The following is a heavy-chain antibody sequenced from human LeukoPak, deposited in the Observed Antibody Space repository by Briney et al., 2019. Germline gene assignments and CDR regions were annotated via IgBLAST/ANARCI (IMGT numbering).Heavy chain of an antibody. CDR3: ASELCVRGSGSYCPFDY. J-gene: IGHJ4*02. CDR1: GYTLTSYA. CDR2: INTNTGNP. V-gene: IGHV7-4-1*02. Sequence: ASVKVSCKASGYTLTSYAMNWVRQAPGQGLEWMGWINTNTGNPTYGQGFTGRFVFSLDTSVSTAYLQISSLKAEDTAVYYCASELCVRGSGSYCPFDYWGQGTLVTVSS. D-gene: IGHD3-10*01.